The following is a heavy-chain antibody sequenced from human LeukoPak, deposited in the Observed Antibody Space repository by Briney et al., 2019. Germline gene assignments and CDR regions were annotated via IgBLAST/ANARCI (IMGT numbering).Heavy chain of an antibody. Sequence: GGSLRLSCAASGFTFSSYGMHWVRQAPGKGLEWVAFIRYDGSNKYYADSVKGRFTISRDNAKSSLYLQMNSLRAEDTAVYYCARVVNEKINSGCYSDYWGQGTLVTVSS. CDR2: IRYDGSNK. CDR1: GFTFSSYG. J-gene: IGHJ4*02. D-gene: IGHD3-22*01. CDR3: ARVVNEKINSGCYSDY. V-gene: IGHV3-30*02.